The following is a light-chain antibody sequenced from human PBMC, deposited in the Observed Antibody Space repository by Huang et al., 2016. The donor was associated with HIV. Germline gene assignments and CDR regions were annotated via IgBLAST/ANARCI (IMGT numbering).Light chain of an antibody. V-gene: IGKV3-15*01. Sequence: IVLTQSPATLSVSPGEGATLSCRARQSIGTNLAWYHQRRGQAPRLLIYGASTRATGVPARFSGSGSGTEFTLTLSSLQSEDFAMYYCQQYNNWPPLTFGGGTKVDI. CDR1: QSIGTN. CDR2: GAS. CDR3: QQYNNWPPLT. J-gene: IGKJ4*01.